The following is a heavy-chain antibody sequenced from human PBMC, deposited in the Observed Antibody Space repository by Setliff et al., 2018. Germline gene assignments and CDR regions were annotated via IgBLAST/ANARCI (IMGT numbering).Heavy chain of an antibody. J-gene: IGHJ3*02. V-gene: IGHV5-51*01. CDR2: IYPGDSDT. CDR1: GYRFSSHW. Sequence: GESLKISCKGSGYRFSSHWIGWVRQMPGKGLEWMGIIYPGDSDTRYNPSFQGQVTISADKSISTAYLQWSSLKASDTAMYYCASSSGSSSNDAFDIWGQGTTVTVSS. D-gene: IGHD1-26*01. CDR3: ASSSGSSSNDAFDI.